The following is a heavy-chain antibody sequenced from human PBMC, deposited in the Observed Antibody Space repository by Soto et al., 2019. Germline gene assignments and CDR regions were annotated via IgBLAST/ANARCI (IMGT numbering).Heavy chain of an antibody. CDR2: ISAYNGNT. Sequence: GASVKVSCKASGYTFTSYGISWVRQAPGQGLEWMGWISAYNGNTNYAQRLQGRVTMTTDTSTSTAYMELRSLRSDDTAVYYCARSPYDFWSGPLDYWGQGTLVTVSS. D-gene: IGHD3-3*01. CDR1: GYTFTSYG. CDR3: ARSPYDFWSGPLDY. J-gene: IGHJ4*02. V-gene: IGHV1-18*04.